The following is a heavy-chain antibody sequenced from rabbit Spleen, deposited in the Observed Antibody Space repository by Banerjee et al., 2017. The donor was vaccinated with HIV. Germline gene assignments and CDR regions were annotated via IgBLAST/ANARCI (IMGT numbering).Heavy chain of an antibody. V-gene: IGHV1S40*01. CDR3: ATNLHAYNDDIL. Sequence: QSLEESGGDLVKPGASLTLTCTASGVSFSSSSYMCWVRQAPGKGLEWIACIDTGSSGFTYFATWAKGRFTCSKTSSTTVTLQMTSLTAADTATYFCATNLHAYNDDILWGQGTLVTVS. CDR2: IDTGSSGFT. D-gene: IGHD3-1*01. CDR1: GVSFSSSSY. J-gene: IGHJ6*01.